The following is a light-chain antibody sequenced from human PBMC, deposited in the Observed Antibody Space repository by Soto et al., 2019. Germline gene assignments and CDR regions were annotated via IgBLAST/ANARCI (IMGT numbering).Light chain of an antibody. Sequence: QSALTQPASVSGSPGQSITISCTGTSSDFGNYNLVSWYQQHPGKVPKAMIYEVSSRPSGVSNRFSGSKSGNTASLTISGLQAEDEAYYYCSSYTTSTSFILFGGGTKLTVL. J-gene: IGLJ2*01. CDR2: EVS. V-gene: IGLV2-14*02. CDR1: SSDFGNYNL. CDR3: SSYTTSTSFIL.